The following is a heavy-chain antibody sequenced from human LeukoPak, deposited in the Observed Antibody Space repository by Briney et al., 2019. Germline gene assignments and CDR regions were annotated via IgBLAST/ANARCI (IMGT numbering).Heavy chain of an antibody. CDR1: GASIRSYY. CDR2: IYHSGST. J-gene: IGHJ4*02. D-gene: IGHD3-22*01. Sequence: SETLSLTCTVPGASIRSYYWSWIRQPPGKGLEWIGYIYHSGSTNYNPSLKTRVTISVDMSKNQFSLKLTSVTAADTAVYSCARDTRVYDSSGYHYFDYWGQGSLVAVSS. CDR3: ARDTRVYDSSGYHYFDY. V-gene: IGHV4-59*01.